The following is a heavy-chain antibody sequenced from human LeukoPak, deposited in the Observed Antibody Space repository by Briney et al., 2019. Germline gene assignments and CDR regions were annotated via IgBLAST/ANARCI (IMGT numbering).Heavy chain of an antibody. CDR3: VTEYSGSFDL. J-gene: IGHJ4*02. Sequence: PGGTLRLSCAASGFTFNTYGMSWVRQAPGKGLEWVGLIKSKADGGTIDYAAPVKDRFTISRDDSKNTLYLQMNSLKTEDTAVYFCVTEYSGSFDLWGQGTLVTVSS. CDR2: IKSKADGGTI. D-gene: IGHD1-26*01. V-gene: IGHV3-15*01. CDR1: GFTFNTYG.